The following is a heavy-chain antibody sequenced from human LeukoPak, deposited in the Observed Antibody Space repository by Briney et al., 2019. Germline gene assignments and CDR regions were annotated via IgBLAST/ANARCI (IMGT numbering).Heavy chain of an antibody. CDR2: IIPIFGTA. Sequence: SVKVSCKASGGTFSSYAISWVRQAPGQGLEWMGGIIPIFGTANYAQKFQGRVTITADESTSTAYMELSSLRSEDTAVYYCARDSGERGSGSYLIAYWGQGTLVTVSS. D-gene: IGHD3-10*01. J-gene: IGHJ4*02. CDR1: GGTFSSYA. V-gene: IGHV1-69*13. CDR3: ARDSGERGSGSYLIAY.